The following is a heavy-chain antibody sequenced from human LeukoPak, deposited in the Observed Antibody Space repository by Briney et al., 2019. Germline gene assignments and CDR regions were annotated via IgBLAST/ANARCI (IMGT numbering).Heavy chain of an antibody. J-gene: IGHJ4*02. CDR3: ARGYCSGGSCWVGIYYFDY. D-gene: IGHD2-15*01. CDR2: INSDGSST. CDR1: GFTFSSYW. V-gene: IGHV3-74*01. Sequence: GGSLRLSCAASGFTFSSYWMHWVRQAPGKGLVWVSRINSDGSSTSYADSVKGRFTISRDNAKNTLYLQMNSLRAEDTAVYYCARGYCSGGSCWVGIYYFDYWGQGTLVTVSS.